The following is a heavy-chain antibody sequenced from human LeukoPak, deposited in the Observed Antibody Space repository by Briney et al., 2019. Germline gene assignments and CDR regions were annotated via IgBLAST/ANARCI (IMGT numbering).Heavy chain of an antibody. V-gene: IGHV3-23*01. D-gene: IGHD2-15*01. CDR3: AKGRTYCSGTSCYFFDF. Sequence: GGSLRLSCAASGFTFSSYGMSWVRQAPGKGLEWGSGISGSGGSTDYADSVKGRFTISRDNSKKTVYLQMNSLRAEDTAIYYCAKGRTYCSGTSCYFFDFWGQGTLVTVSS. CDR1: GFTFSSYG. CDR2: ISGSGGST. J-gene: IGHJ4*02.